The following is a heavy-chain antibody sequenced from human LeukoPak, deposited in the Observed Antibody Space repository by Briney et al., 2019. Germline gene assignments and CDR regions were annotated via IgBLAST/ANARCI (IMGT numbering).Heavy chain of an antibody. D-gene: IGHD6-6*01. J-gene: IGHJ4*02. Sequence: GRSLRLSCAASGFTFSSYAMHWVRQAPGKGLEWVAVISYDGSNKYYADSVKGRFTISRDNSKNTLYLQMNSLRAEDTAVYYCARAFRSYSSSSPPFFDYWGQGTLVTVSS. CDR1: GFTFSSYA. CDR2: ISYDGSNK. V-gene: IGHV3-30*04. CDR3: ARAFRSYSSSSPPFFDY.